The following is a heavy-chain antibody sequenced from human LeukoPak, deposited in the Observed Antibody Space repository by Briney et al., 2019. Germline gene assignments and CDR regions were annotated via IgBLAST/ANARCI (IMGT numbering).Heavy chain of an antibody. V-gene: IGHV3-33*01. CDR1: GFAFNTYA. J-gene: IGHJ4*02. CDR3: AREIFGSGSYPDL. D-gene: IGHD3-10*01. Sequence: GGALRLSCAASGFAFNTYAMHWVCQAPGRGLGWVSLIWHNGSHKFYSNSVRGQFTISRDNTKNTVSLQMNNLRPEDTAVYYCAREIFGSGSYPDLWGQGTLVTVSS. CDR2: IWHNGSHK.